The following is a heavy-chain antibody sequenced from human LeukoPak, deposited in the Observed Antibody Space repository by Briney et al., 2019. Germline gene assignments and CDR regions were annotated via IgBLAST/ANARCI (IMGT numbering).Heavy chain of an antibody. D-gene: IGHD3-16*01. CDR3: ARLTLPFLGAFDI. CDR1: SGSISTNY. CDR2: IYYSGST. Sequence: SETLSLTCTVSSGSISTNYWSWIRQPPGRGLEWIGYIYYSGSTKYNPSLKSRVTISVDTSKNQFSLKLSSVTAADTAVYYCARLTLPFLGAFDIWAKGQWSPSLQ. J-gene: IGHJ3*02. V-gene: IGHV4-59*12.